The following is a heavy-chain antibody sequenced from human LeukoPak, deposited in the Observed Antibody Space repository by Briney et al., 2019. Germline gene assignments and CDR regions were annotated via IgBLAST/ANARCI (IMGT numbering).Heavy chain of an antibody. D-gene: IGHD6-13*01. Sequence: SETLSLTCTVSGGSISSYYWSWIRQPPGKGLEWIGFIYYSGSTNYNPSLKSRVTMSVDTSKNQFSLHLTSVTAADTAVYYCARGYSSSWFYFDSWGQGTLVTVSS. CDR3: ARGYSSSWFYFDS. V-gene: IGHV4-59*08. CDR1: GGSISSYY. J-gene: IGHJ4*02. CDR2: IYYSGST.